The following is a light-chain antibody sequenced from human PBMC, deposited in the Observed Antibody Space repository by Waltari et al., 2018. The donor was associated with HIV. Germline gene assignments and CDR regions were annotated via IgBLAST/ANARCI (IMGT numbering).Light chain of an antibody. CDR2: YDD. Sequence: QSVLTQPPSVSEAPRQRVTISCSGSSPNIGHNAGNWYQQLPGKPPKLLIYYDDLLASGVSDRFSGSKSGTSASLAISGLQSEDESDYYCAAWDDSLNGVVFGGGTKLTVL. J-gene: IGLJ2*01. V-gene: IGLV1-36*01. CDR3: AAWDDSLNGVV. CDR1: SPNIGHNA.